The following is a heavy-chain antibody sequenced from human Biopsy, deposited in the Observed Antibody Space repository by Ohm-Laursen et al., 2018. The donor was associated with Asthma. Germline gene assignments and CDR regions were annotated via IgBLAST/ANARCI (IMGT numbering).Heavy chain of an antibody. CDR1: GYTFNSAG. Sequence: ASVKVSCKTSGYTFNSAGITWVRQAPGQGLEWMGWISVYNGNTKVAQKLQDRVTMITDTPTSTAYMELRSLRSDDAAVYFCARAVDYSHYYGIDVWGQGTTVTVS. V-gene: IGHV1-18*01. CDR3: ARAVDYSHYYGIDV. D-gene: IGHD3-10*01. J-gene: IGHJ6*02. CDR2: ISVYNGNT.